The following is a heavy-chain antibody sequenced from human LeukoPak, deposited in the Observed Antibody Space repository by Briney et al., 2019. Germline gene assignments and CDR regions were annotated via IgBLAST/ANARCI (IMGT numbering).Heavy chain of an antibody. CDR3: ARVNYYYMDV. D-gene: IGHD4-23*01. J-gene: IGHJ6*03. CDR1: GGSISSGDYY. CDR2: IYYSGTT. Sequence: SQTLSLTCTVSGGSISSGDYYWSWIRQPPGKGPEWIGYIYYSGTTYYNPSLKSRPIISVDTSKNQFSLRLSSVTAADTAVYYCARVNYYYMDVRGKGTTVTVSS. V-gene: IGHV4-30-4*08.